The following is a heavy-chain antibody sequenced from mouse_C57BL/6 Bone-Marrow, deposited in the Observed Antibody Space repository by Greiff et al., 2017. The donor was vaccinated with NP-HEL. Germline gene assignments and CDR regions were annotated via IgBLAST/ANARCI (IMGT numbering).Heavy chain of an antibody. D-gene: IGHD1-1*01. CDR3: ARPITTVVAPYFDY. CDR1: GYTFTSYW. J-gene: IGHJ2*01. Sequence: QVQLQQSGAELVKPGASVKMSCKASGYTFTSYWITWVKQRPGQGLEWIGDIYPGSGSTNYNEKFKSKATLTVDTSSSTAYMQLSSLTSEDSAVYYCARPITTVVAPYFDYWGQGTTLTVSS. V-gene: IGHV1-55*01. CDR2: IYPGSGST.